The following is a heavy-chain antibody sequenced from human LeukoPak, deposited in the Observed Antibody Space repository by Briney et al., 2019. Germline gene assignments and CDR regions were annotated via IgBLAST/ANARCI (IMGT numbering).Heavy chain of an antibody. J-gene: IGHJ4*02. V-gene: IGHV1-46*01. CDR2: INPSGGST. CDR1: GYTFTSYY. CDR3: ARVSHSIAAAGYFDY. D-gene: IGHD6-13*01. Sequence: GASVKVSCKASGYTFTSYYMHWVRQAPGQGLEWMGIINPSGGSTSYAQKFQGRVTMTRDMSTSTVYMELSSLRSEDTAVYYCARVSHSIAAAGYFDYWGQGTLVTVSS.